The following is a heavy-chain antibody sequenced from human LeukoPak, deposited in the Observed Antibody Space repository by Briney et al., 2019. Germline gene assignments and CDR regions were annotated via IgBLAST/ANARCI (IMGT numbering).Heavy chain of an antibody. D-gene: IGHD3-3*01. V-gene: IGHV4-39*07. CDR3: ARGGYDFWSGSKNWFDP. J-gene: IGHJ5*02. CDR2: IYYSGST. Sequence: MPSETLSLTCTVSGGSISSSSYYWGWIRQPPGKGLEWIGSIYYSGSTYYNPSLKSRVTISVDTSKNQFSLKLSSVTAADTAVYYCARGGYDFWSGSKNWFDPWGQGTLVTVSS. CDR1: GGSISSSSYY.